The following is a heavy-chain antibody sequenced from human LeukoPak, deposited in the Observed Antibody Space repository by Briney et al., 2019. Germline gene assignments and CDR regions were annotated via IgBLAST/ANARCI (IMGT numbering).Heavy chain of an antibody. Sequence: GGSLRLSCVASGFTFSNAWMNWVRQAPGKGLVWVSRISPTGSTTIYADSVKGRFTVSRDNAKNTLYLQVNNLRAEDTAVYYCARGPNSNWSGLDFWGQGTLLTVSS. CDR2: ISPTGSTT. CDR1: GFTFSNAW. V-gene: IGHV3-74*01. J-gene: IGHJ4*02. D-gene: IGHD6-6*01. CDR3: ARGPNSNWSGLDF.